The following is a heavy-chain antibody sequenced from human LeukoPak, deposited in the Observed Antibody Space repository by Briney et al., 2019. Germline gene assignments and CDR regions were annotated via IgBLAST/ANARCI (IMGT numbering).Heavy chain of an antibody. CDR2: IYYSGST. Sequence: PSETLSLTCTVSGGSISSYYWSWIRQPPGKGLQWIGYIYYSGSTNYNPSLKSRVTISVDTSKNQFSLKLSSVTAADTAVYYCAREAYYDSSTWGQGTLVTVSS. CDR3: AREAYYDSST. CDR1: GGSISSYY. J-gene: IGHJ5*02. D-gene: IGHD3-22*01. V-gene: IGHV4-59*01.